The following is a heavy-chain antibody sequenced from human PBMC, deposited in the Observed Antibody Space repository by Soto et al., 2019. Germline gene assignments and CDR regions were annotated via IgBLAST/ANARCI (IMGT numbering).Heavy chain of an antibody. CDR1: CGSISSGGYY. CDR2: IYYSGST. D-gene: IGHD6-13*01. V-gene: IGHV4-31*03. Sequence: PSETLSLTCTVSCGSISSGGYYWSWIRQHPGKGLEWIGYIYYSGSTYYNPSLKSRVTISVDTSKNQFSLKLSSVTAADTAVYYCARVGDRWYVDNQDYYFDYWGQGTLVTVSS. J-gene: IGHJ4*02. CDR3: ARVGDRWYVDNQDYYFDY.